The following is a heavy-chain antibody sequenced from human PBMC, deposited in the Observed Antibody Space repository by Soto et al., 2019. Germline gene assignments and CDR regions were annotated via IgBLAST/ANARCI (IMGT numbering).Heavy chain of an antibody. CDR3: ALYCSGVSCYSGGYYYYYGMDV. D-gene: IGHD2-15*01. Sequence: GESLKISCKGSGYSFTSYWISWVRQMPGKGLEWMGRIDPSDSYTNYSPSFQGHVTISADKSISTAYLQWSSLKASDTAMYYCALYCSGVSCYSGGYYYYYGMDVWGQGTKVTVSS. CDR1: GYSFTSYW. J-gene: IGHJ6*02. V-gene: IGHV5-10-1*01. CDR2: IDPSDSYT.